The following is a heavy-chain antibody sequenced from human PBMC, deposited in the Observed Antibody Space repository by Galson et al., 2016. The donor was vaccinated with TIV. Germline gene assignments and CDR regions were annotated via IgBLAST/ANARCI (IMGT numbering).Heavy chain of an antibody. J-gene: IGHJ4*02. D-gene: IGHD7-27*01. Sequence: SVKVSCKASGNIFTRDYVHWVRQAPGQGLEWRGVIDPTYGGTTFAQKFQALVTMTRDTSTSTVYMEVSGLKSDDTAVYYCIRDLGRLRDFWGQGTLVTVSS. CDR1: GNIFTRDY. CDR3: IRDLGRLRDF. V-gene: IGHV1-46*03. CDR2: IDPTYGGT.